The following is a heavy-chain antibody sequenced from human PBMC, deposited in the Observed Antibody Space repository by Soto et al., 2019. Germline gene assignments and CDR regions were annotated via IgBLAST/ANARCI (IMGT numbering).Heavy chain of an antibody. CDR2: INHSGST. J-gene: IGHJ1*01. CDR3: ARLRQHLVRAEYFQH. D-gene: IGHD6-13*01. V-gene: IGHV4-34*01. Sequence: QVQLQQWGAGLLKPSETLSLTCAVYGGSFSGYYWSWIRQPPGKGLEWIGEINHSGSTNYNPSLKRRVTIAVDTSKNHFSRKLSSVTAADTAVYYCARLRQHLVRAEYFQHWGQGTLVTVAS. CDR1: GGSFSGYY.